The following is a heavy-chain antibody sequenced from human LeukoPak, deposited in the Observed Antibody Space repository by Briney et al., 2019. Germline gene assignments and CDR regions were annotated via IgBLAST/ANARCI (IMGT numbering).Heavy chain of an antibody. CDR2: IYYTGST. CDR3: AREDVERRVFDF. CDR1: GGSTSVYY. V-gene: IGHV4-59*01. J-gene: IGHJ4*02. Sequence: SETLSLTCTVSGGSTSVYYWNWIRQPPGKGLEWVGYIYYTGSTNYSPSLKSRVTISVDTSKNKFSLKLSSVTAADTAVYYCAREDVERRVFDFWGRGTLVTVSS. D-gene: IGHD1-1*01.